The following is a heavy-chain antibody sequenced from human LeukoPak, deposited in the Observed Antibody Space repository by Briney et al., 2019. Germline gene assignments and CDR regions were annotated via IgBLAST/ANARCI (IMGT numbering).Heavy chain of an antibody. CDR1: GGTFSSYA. CDR2: IIPIFGTA. J-gene: IGHJ3*02. CDR3: ARNSGENDAFDI. D-gene: IGHD1-26*01. Sequence: SVKVSCKASGGTFSSYAISWVRQAPGQGLEWMGGIIPIFGTANYAQKFQGRVTITADESTSTAYMELSSLRSEDTAVYYCARNSGENDAFDIWGQGTMVTVSS. V-gene: IGHV1-69*13.